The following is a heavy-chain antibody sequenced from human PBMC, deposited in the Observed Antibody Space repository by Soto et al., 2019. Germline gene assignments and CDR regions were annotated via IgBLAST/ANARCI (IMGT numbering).Heavy chain of an antibody. D-gene: IGHD3-16*01. J-gene: IGHJ5*02. CDR1: GGTFSSYT. V-gene: IGHV1-69*02. CDR2: IIPILGIA. CDR3: ARGRTNVWGSNNLFDP. Sequence: QVQLVQSGAEVKKPGSSVKVSCKASGGTFSSYTISWVRQAPGQGLEWMGRIIPILGIANYAQKFQGRVTITADNTPSTAYMELSSLRSEDTAVYYCARGRTNVWGSNNLFDPWGQGTLVTVSS.